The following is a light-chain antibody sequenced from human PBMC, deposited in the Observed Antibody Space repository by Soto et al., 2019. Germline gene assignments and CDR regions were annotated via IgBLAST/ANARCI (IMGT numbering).Light chain of an antibody. CDR3: PPYGGSHWT. CDR2: GAS. V-gene: IGKV3-20*01. J-gene: IGKJ1*01. CDR1: QSVSSSY. Sequence: EVVLTQSPGALSLSPGERVTLSCRASQSVSSSYLAWYQQKPGQAPSLLIDGASNRAIDTPDRFSGSGSGTDFPLTISRLEPEDVAVYYCPPYGGSHWTFGQGTKVEIK.